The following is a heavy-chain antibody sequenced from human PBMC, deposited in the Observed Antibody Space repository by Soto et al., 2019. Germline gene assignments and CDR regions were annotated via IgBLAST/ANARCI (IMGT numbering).Heavy chain of an antibody. J-gene: IGHJ4*02. Sequence: QLRLVESGGGVVQPGGSLRLSCATSGFTFSSYSLPWVGQAPGKGLEWVALISYDGIKEYYADSVKGRFTISRDNSGNTLYLQMDSLRPDDTAIYYCARTFTSTWLVARYWGQGTLVTVSS. V-gene: IGHV3-30-3*01. CDR3: ARTFTSTWLVARY. CDR2: ISYDGIKE. CDR1: GFTFSSYS. D-gene: IGHD3-22*01.